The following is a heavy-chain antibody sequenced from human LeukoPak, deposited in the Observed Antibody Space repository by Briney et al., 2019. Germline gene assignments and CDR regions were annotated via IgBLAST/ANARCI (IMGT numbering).Heavy chain of an antibody. V-gene: IGHV3-53*04. CDR3: ARGGTPGYSSGRIDY. D-gene: IGHD6-19*01. J-gene: IGHJ4*02. Sequence: GGSLRLSCVASGLTVSSNYMSWVRQAPGKGLEWVSVIYSAGNAYYADSVKGRFTISRHNSENTLYLQMNSLRVEDTAVYYCARGGTPGYSSGRIDYWGQGTLVTVSS. CDR1: GLTVSSNY. CDR2: IYSAGNA.